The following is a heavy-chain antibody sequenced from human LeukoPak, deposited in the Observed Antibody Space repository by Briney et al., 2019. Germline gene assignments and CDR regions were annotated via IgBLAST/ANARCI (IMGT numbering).Heavy chain of an antibody. CDR2: LSGGAAYT. D-gene: IGHD1-1*01. CDR1: GFTFSSFA. J-gene: IGHJ3*02. V-gene: IGHV3-23*01. Sequence: GGSLRLSCAASGFTFSSFAMSWVRQAPGKGLEWVSTLSGGAAYTYYADSVKGRFTISRDNSKNTLYLQMNSLRAEDTAVYYCAAWRGWGNDAFDIWGQGTMVTVSS. CDR3: AAWRGWGNDAFDI.